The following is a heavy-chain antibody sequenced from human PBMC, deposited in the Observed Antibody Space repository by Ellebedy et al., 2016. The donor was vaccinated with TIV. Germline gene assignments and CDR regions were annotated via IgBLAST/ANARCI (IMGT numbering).Heavy chain of an antibody. CDR2: IGCCGPST. CDR3: AKASNSNFFGSNRFDP. CDR1: GFTFGDYA. J-gene: IGHJ5*02. D-gene: IGHD2-2*01. V-gene: IGHV3-23*01. Sequence: PGGSLRLSCAASGFTFGDYAMTWFRQAPGKGLERVSAIGCCGPSTYYADSVTGRFTISRDDSKNTLYLQMNSLRVEDTAGYYCAKASNSNFFGSNRFDPWGQGALVTVSS.